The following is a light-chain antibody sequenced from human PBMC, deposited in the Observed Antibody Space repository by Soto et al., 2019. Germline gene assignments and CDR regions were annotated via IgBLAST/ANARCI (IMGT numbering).Light chain of an antibody. CDR3: QQLSGYPWT. Sequence: IQLTQSPSSLSASVGDRVTITCRASQGIANSLACYQQKPEKAPKRLIYAASTLPRGVPTRFSGRGSGTDFTLTISRLQPEDFATYSCQQLSGYPWTCGQGTKVEIK. J-gene: IGKJ1*01. V-gene: IGKV1-9*01. CDR1: QGIANS. CDR2: AAS.